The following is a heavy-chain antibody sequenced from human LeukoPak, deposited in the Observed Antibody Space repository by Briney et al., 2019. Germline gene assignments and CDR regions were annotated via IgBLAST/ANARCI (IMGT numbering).Heavy chain of an antibody. CDR3: ARVRTVTTLVY. CDR2: INPNSGGT. D-gene: IGHD4-17*01. V-gene: IGHV1-2*02. Sequence: ASVKVSCKASGYTFTGYYMHWVRQAPGQGLEWMGWINPNSGGTNYAQKFQGRVTMTRDTSISTVYMELSSLRSEDTAVYYCARVRTVTTLVYWGQGTLVTVSS. CDR1: GYTFTGYY. J-gene: IGHJ4*02.